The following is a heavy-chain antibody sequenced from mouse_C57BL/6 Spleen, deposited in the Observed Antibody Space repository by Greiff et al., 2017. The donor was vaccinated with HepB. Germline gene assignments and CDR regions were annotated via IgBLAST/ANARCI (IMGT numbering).Heavy chain of an antibody. Sequence: VKLQESGAELVRPGASVTLSCKASGYTFTDYEMHWVKQTPVHGLEWIGAIDPETGGTAYNQKFKGKAILTADKSSSTAYMELRSLTSEDSAVYYCTRPYGYDRGYFDYWGQGTTLTVSS. CDR3: TRPYGYDRGYFDY. J-gene: IGHJ2*01. V-gene: IGHV1-15*01. D-gene: IGHD2-2*01. CDR2: IDPETGGT. CDR1: GYTFTDYE.